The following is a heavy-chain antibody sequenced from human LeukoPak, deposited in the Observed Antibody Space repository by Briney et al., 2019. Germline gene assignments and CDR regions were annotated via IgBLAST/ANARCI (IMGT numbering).Heavy chain of an antibody. J-gene: IGHJ4*02. Sequence: GGSLRLSCAASEFTFSSYEMNWVRQAPGKGLEWVSYISSSGSTILYADSVKGRFSISRDNAKNSLYLQMNSLRAEDTAVYYCARLSYSSSWYHDYWGQGTLVTVSS. CDR3: ARLSYSSSWYHDY. D-gene: IGHD6-13*01. CDR1: EFTFSSYE. V-gene: IGHV3-48*03. CDR2: ISSSGSTI.